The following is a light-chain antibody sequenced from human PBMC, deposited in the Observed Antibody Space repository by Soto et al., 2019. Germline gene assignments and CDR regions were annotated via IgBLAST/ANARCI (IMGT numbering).Light chain of an antibody. V-gene: IGLV1-44*01. CDR3: ATWDDSLNGPVV. Sequence: QSVLTQPPSASGTPGQRVTISCSGSSSNIGRNFVNWYQKFPGTAPQLLIYSNDRRPSGVPDRFSGSKSGTSAYLAISGLQSEDEAEYYCATWDDSLNGPVVFGGGTKVTVL. CDR2: SND. J-gene: IGLJ2*01. CDR1: SSNIGRNF.